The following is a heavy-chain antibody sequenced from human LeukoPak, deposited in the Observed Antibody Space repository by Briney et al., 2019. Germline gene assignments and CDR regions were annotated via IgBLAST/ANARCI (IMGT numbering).Heavy chain of an antibody. CDR3: ARFTGYISSWHELDY. D-gene: IGHD6-13*01. CDR2: ISTTGSTI. CDR1: GFTFSTHS. J-gene: IGHJ4*02. Sequence: GGSLRLTCAASGFTFSTHSMNWVRQAPGKGLEWVSYISTTGSTIYYADSVKGRLTVSRDNAKTSLYLQMNSLRDDDTAVYYCARFTGYISSWHELDYWGQGTLVSVSS. V-gene: IGHV3-48*02.